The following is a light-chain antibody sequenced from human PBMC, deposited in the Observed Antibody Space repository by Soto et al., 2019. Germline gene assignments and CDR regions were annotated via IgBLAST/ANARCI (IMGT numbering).Light chain of an antibody. CDR2: DVS. J-gene: IGLJ1*01. Sequence: QSALTQPASVSGSPGQSISISCTGTSSDVGGYNYVSWYQHQPGKAPKLVIFDVSGRPSGISNRFSGSKSGNTASLTISGLRPEDEADYYCSSYTDFNLDVFGTGTKVTVL. V-gene: IGLV2-14*03. CDR1: SSDVGGYNY. CDR3: SSYTDFNLDV.